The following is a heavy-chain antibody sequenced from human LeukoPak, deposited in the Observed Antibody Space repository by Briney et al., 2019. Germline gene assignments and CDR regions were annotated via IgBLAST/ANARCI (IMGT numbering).Heavy chain of an antibody. V-gene: IGHV3-49*04. J-gene: IGHJ6*02. D-gene: IGHD3-3*01. CDR3: TRDLGFQLGVYYYYGMDA. Sequence: GGSLRLSCTASGFTFGDYAMSWVRQAPGKGLEWVGFIRSKAYGGTTEYAASVKGRFTISRDDSKSIAYLQMNSLKTEDTAVYYCTRDLGFQLGVYYYYGMDAWGQGTTVTVSS. CDR2: IRSKAYGGTT. CDR1: GFTFGDYA.